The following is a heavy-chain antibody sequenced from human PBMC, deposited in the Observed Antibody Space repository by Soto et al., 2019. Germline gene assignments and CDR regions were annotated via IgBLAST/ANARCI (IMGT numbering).Heavy chain of an antibody. J-gene: IGHJ6*02. V-gene: IGHV3-73*02. CDR2: IRTRKNRYVT. Sequence: DVQLVQSGGGRVQPGGSLKLSCEASGFTFSVSAIHWVRLASGKGLEWVGRIRTRKNRYVTTYAASVKGRFSLSRDDSKNTAYLQMNSLKTEDTAVYYCARIEYGLDVRGQGTTVIVS. D-gene: IGHD6-6*01. CDR1: GFTFSVSA. CDR3: ARIEYGLDV.